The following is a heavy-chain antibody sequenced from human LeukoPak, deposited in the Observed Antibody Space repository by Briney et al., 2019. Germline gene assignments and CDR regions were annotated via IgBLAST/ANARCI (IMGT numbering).Heavy chain of an antibody. D-gene: IGHD3-16*01. CDR1: GFTFRNYS. V-gene: IGHV3-7*01. CDR3: ARDSRGTTFDY. J-gene: IGHJ4*02. Sequence: PGGSLRLSCAASGFTFRNYSVNWVRQAPGKGLEWVGQTNEHETEKYYGDAVRGRFTIYRDNAKNSLYLQMNSLRPEDTAVYYCARDSRGTTFDYWGQGTLVTVSS. CDR2: TNEHETEK.